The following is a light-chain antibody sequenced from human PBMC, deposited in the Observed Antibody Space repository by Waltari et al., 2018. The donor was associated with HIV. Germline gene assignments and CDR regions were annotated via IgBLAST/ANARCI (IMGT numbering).Light chain of an antibody. CDR1: SSNIGAGYA. CDR3: QSYDSSLSGSV. CDR2: GNS. J-gene: IGLJ2*01. V-gene: IGLV1-40*01. Sequence: QSVLTQPPSVSGAPGQRVTIPCTGSSSNIGAGYAVHGYQQLPGPAPKLLIHGNSNRPSGVPDRFSGSKSGTSASLAITGLQAEDEADYYCQSYDSSLSGSVFGGGTKLTVL.